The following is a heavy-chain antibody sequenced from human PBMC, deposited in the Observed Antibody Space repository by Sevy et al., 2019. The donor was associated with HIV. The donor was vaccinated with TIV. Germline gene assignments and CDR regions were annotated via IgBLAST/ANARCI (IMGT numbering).Heavy chain of an antibody. CDR2: ISRSGRST. CDR3: AKGYCDGGSCPRDYYYYGMDV. CDR1: GFTFSTYA. V-gene: IGHV3-23*01. Sequence: GESLKISCAASGFTFSTYAMNWVRQAPGKGREWVSSISRSGRSTYSADSVEGRFTISRDNFKNTLYLQLSSLRVDDTAVYYCAKGYCDGGSCPRDYYYYGMDVWGQGTTVTVSS. J-gene: IGHJ6*02. D-gene: IGHD2-15*01.